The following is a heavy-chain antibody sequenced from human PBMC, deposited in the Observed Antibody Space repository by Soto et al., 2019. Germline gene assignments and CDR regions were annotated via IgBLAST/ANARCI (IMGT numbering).Heavy chain of an antibody. V-gene: IGHV1-46*01. D-gene: IGHD6-13*01. CDR3: ARERGSGEQQLGQYGMDV. Sequence: QVQLVQSGAEVKKPGASVKVSCKASGYTFTSYYMHWVRQAPGQGLEWMGIINPSGGSTSYAQKFQGRVTMTRDTSKSTVYMEVSSLRSEDTAVYYWARERGSGEQQLGQYGMDVWGQGTTVTVSS. CDR1: GYTFTSYY. CDR2: INPSGGST. J-gene: IGHJ6*02.